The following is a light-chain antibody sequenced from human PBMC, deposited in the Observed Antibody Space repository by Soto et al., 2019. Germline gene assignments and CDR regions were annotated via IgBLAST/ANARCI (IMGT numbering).Light chain of an antibody. Sequence: QSVLTQPPSASGTPGQRVTISCSGSSSNIGSNTVNWYQQLPGTAPKLLICSNNQRPSGVPDRFSGSRSGTSASLAISGLQSEDEGDYYCAAWDDSLNGRGVFGGGTQLTVL. CDR2: SNN. CDR3: AAWDDSLNGRGV. J-gene: IGLJ3*02. CDR1: SSNIGSNT. V-gene: IGLV1-44*01.